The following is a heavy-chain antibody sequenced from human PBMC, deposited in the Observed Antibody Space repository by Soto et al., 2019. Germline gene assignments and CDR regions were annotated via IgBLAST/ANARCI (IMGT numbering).Heavy chain of an antibody. CDR2: IYPGDSDT. CDR3: ARSFFNWNYGHGMDG. V-gene: IGHV5-51*01. CDR1: GYSFTSYW. J-gene: IGHJ6*04. Sequence: PGESLKISCKGSGYSFTSYWIGWVRQMPGKGLEWMGIIYPGDSDTRYSPSFQGQVTIPADKSISTAHLQWSSLKASDTAMYYCARSFFNWNYGHGMDGWGKGTTVTVSS. D-gene: IGHD1-7*01.